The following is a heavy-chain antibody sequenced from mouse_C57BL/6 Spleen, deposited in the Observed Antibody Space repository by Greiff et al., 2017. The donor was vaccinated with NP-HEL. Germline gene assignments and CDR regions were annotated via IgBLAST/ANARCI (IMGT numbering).Heavy chain of an antibody. CDR3: ASASWHYDYPWFAY. CDR2: IYPGDGDT. CDR1: GYAFSSYW. J-gene: IGHJ3*01. V-gene: IGHV1-80*01. Sequence: QVQLQQSGAELVKPGASVKISCKASGYAFSSYWMNWVKQRPGKGLEWIGQIYPGDGDTNYNGKFKGKATLTADKSSSTAYMQLSSLTSEDSAVYFCASASWHYDYPWFAYWGQGTLVTVSA. D-gene: IGHD2-4*01.